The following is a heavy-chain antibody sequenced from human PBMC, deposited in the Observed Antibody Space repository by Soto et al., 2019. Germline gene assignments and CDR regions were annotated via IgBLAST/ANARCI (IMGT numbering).Heavy chain of an antibody. J-gene: IGHJ4*02. Sequence: SVKVSCKASGGTFSSYAISWVRQAPGQGLEWMGGIIPIFGTANYAQKFQGRVTITADKSTSTAYMELSSLRSEDTAVYYCATRTITGTITPIYYFDYRGQGXLVTVYS. D-gene: IGHD1-7*01. CDR2: IIPIFGTA. V-gene: IGHV1-69*06. CDR1: GGTFSSYA. CDR3: ATRTITGTITPIYYFDY.